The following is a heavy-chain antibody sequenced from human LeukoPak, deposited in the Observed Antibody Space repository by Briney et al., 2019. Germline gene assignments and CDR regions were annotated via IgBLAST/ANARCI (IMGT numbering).Heavy chain of an antibody. CDR2: ISDSGGST. CDR1: GFAFSNAW. J-gene: IGHJ4*02. D-gene: IGHD2-2*01. CDR3: AKDSLWGVVPAARLDY. Sequence: GGSLRLSCAASGFAFSNAWMSWVRQAPGKGLEWVSVISDSGGSTYYADSVKGRFTISRDNSKNTLYLQMNSLRAEDTAVYYCAKDSLWGVVPAARLDYWGQGTLVTVSS. V-gene: IGHV3-23*01.